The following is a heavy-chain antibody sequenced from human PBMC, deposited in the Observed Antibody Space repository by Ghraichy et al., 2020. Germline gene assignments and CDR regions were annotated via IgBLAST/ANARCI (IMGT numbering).Heavy chain of an antibody. CDR1: GFTFSYHA. J-gene: IGHJ6*03. V-gene: IGHV3-30*18. CDR2: ISHDGSNE. Sequence: GGSLRLSCAASGFTFSYHAMHWVRQAPGKGLEWVAVISHDGSNEFYADSIKGRFTISRDNSKNTLYLQMNSLRAEDTAVYYCAKDSLVVYAISYYYVDVWGKGTTVTVSS. CDR3: AKDSLVVYAISYYYVDV. D-gene: IGHD2-8*02.